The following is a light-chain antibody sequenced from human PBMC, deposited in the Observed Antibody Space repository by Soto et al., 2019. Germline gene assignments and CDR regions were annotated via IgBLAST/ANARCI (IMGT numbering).Light chain of an antibody. CDR3: CSFAGSSTFYV. V-gene: IGLV2-23*01. J-gene: IGLJ1*01. CDR2: EGS. Sequence: QSALTQPASVSGSPGQSITISCTGTSSDVGSSNLVSWYQQHPGKAPKLIIYEGSRRPSGVSGRFSGSKSGSTASLTISGLQAEDEADYYCCSFAGSSTFYVFGTGTKVTVL. CDR1: SSDVGSSNL.